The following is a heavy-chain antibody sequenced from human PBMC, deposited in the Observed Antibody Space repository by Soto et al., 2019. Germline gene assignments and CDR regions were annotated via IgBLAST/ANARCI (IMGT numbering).Heavy chain of an antibody. CDR1: GVSISSSSYY. CDR2: IYYSGST. V-gene: IGHV4-39*01. D-gene: IGHD5-18*01. J-gene: IGHJ4*02. CDR3: ARHGYSYEFDY. Sequence: QLQLQESGPGLVKPSETLSLTFTVSGVSISSSSYYWVWMRQPPGKGLEWIGSIYYSGSTYYNPSLTSRVTISVDTSKNQFSLKLSSVTAADTAVYYCARHGYSYEFDYWGQGTLVTVSS.